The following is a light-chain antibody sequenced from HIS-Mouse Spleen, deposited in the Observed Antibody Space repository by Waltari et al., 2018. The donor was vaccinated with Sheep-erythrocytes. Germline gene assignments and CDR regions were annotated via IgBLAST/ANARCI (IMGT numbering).Light chain of an antibody. Sequence: QSALTQPRSVSGSPGQSVTISCTGTSSDVVGYNYVSWYQQHPGKAPKLMIYDVSKRPSGVPDRFSGSKSGNTASLTISGLQAEDEADYYCCSYAGSYNHVFATGTKVTVL. CDR2: DVS. CDR1: SSDVVGYNY. V-gene: IGLV2-11*01. CDR3: CSYAGSYNHV. J-gene: IGLJ1*01.